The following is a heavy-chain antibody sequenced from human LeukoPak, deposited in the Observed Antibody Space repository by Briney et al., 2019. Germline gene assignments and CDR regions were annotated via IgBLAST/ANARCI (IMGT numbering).Heavy chain of an antibody. D-gene: IGHD2-2*01. CDR2: IYSGGST. CDR3: ARSQGYQLPFDY. J-gene: IGHJ4*02. V-gene: IGHV3-53*01. Sequence: PGGSLRLSCAASGFTVSSNYMSWVRQAPGKGLEWVSVIYSGGSTYYADSVKGRFTISRDNSKNTLYLQMSSLRAEDTAVYYCARSQGYQLPFDYWGQGTLVTVSS. CDR1: GFTVSSNY.